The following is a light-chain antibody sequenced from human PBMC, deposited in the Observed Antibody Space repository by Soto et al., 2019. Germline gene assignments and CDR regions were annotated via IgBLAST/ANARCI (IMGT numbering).Light chain of an antibody. V-gene: IGKV3-20*01. CDR1: PSLTNSF. J-gene: IGKJ5*01. CDR2: GTS. Sequence: EFVLTPSPGTLSLSPGARATLSCRASPSLTNSFIAWYQQRPGQAPRLLIYGTSSRASGIPDRFSGSGSGTDFTLTISRLEPEDFAVFYCQQYGTSEIIFGQGTRLEIK. CDR3: QQYGTSEII.